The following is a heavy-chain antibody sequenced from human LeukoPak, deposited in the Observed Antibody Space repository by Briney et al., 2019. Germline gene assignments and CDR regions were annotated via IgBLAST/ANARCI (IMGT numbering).Heavy chain of an antibody. Sequence: GGSLGLSCAASGFTFSSYAMSWVRQAPGKGLQWVSTISGSDGTTYYAGSVKGRFTISRDNSKNTLYLQMNSLRAEDTAVYYCAKEIAAAGILPRYYYGMDVWGQGTTVTVSS. J-gene: IGHJ6*02. CDR3: AKEIAAAGILPRYYYGMDV. V-gene: IGHV3-23*01. CDR2: ISGSDGTT. CDR1: GFTFSSYA. D-gene: IGHD6-13*01.